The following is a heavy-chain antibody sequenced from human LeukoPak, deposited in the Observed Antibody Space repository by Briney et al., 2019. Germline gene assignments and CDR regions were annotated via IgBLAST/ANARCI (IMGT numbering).Heavy chain of an antibody. D-gene: IGHD6-13*01. CDR1: GGSISSYY. CDR3: ARWVEEQQLVNWFDP. J-gene: IGHJ5*02. CDR2: IYYSGST. V-gene: IGHV4-59*08. Sequence: PSETLSLTCTVSGGSISSYYWSWIRQPPGKGLEWIGYIYYSGSTNYNPTLKSRVTISVDTSKNQFSLKLSSVTAADTAVYYCARWVEEQQLVNWFDPWGQGTLVTVSS.